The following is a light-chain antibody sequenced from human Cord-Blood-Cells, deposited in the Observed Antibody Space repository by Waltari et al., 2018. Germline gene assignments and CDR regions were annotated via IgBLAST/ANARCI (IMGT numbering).Light chain of an antibody. Sequence: QSALTQPASVSGSPGQSITISCTGTSSDVGGYNYVSWYQQHPGKAPKLMIYDVSKRPSGLSNRFSGAKSGNTASLTISGLQAEDEADYYYSSYTSSSTFVFGGGTKLTVL. CDR1: SSDVGGYNY. V-gene: IGLV2-14*01. J-gene: IGLJ3*02. CDR2: DVS. CDR3: SSYTSSSTFV.